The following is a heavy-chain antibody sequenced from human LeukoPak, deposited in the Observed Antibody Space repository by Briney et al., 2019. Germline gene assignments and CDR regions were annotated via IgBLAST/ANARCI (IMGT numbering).Heavy chain of an antibody. CDR2: INTDGSST. CDR1: GFTFSSYW. Sequence: GGSLRLSCAASGFTFSSYWMHWVRQAPGKGVVWVSRINTDGSSTRYADSVKGRFTISRDNAKNTLYLQMNSLRAEDTAVYYCARGRLLLPRYWGQGTLVTVSS. V-gene: IGHV3-74*01. D-gene: IGHD3-10*01. J-gene: IGHJ4*02. CDR3: ARGRLLLPRY.